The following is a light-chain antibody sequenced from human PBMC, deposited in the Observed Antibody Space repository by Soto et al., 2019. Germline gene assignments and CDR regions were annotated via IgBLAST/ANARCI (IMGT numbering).Light chain of an antibody. V-gene: IGLV1-40*01. CDR2: ANN. J-gene: IGLJ2*01. Sequence: QSVLTQPPSVSGAPGQRVTISCTGSNSSIGAGYAVHWYQQLPGTAPKLLIYANNIRPSGVPDRLSGSKSGTSASLAITGLQAEDAADYYCLSYDISLSGPVFGGGTKLTVL. CDR3: LSYDISLSGPV. CDR1: NSSIGAGYA.